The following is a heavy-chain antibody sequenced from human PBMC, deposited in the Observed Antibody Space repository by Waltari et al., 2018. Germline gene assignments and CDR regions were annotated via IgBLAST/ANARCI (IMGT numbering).Heavy chain of an antibody. V-gene: IGHV1-58*02. D-gene: IGHD1-7*01. J-gene: IGHJ3*02. CDR1: GFTFTSSA. Sequence: QMQLVQSGPEVKKPGTSVKVSCKASGFTFTSSAMQGVRPARGQRLEWIGWIVVGSGNTNYAQKFQERVTITRDMSTSTAYMELSSLRSEDTAVYYCAADLELRAFDIWGQGTMVTVSS. CDR3: AADLELRAFDI. CDR2: IVVGSGNT.